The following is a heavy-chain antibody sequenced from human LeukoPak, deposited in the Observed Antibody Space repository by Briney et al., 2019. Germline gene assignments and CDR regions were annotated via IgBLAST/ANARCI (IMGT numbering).Heavy chain of an antibody. CDR3: ATVVAAVTNDGFDL. V-gene: IGHV1-69*02. CDR1: GGTFRRYT. J-gene: IGHJ3*01. CDR2: IVPSVDIA. D-gene: IGHD2-15*01. Sequence: ASVKVSCKASGGTFRRYTIIWVRQAPGQGLEWMGRIVPSVDIANYAQKLQGRVTITADKSTSTAYMDLSSLRSEDTAVYYCATVVAAVTNDGFDLWGQGTKVTVSS.